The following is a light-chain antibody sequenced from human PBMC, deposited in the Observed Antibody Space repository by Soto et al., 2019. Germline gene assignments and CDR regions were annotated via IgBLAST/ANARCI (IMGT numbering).Light chain of an antibody. CDR2: GAS. CDR3: QQSYTSPVT. Sequence: IPLTHSPSTLSASLGYRFTITCRSSQSISTYLNWYEQKPGKAPNLLIYGASNLQSGVPSRFSGGGSGTDFTLTISSLQPEDFGTYYCQQSYTSPVTFGGGTKVDIK. J-gene: IGKJ4*01. CDR1: QSISTY. V-gene: IGKV1-39*01.